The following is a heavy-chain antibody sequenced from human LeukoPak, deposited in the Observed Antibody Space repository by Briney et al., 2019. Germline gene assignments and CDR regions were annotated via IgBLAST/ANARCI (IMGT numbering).Heavy chain of an antibody. Sequence: GESLKISCKGSGYSFKNYWIAWVRQMPGKGLEWMGIIYPGDSNTRYNPSFQGHVTISADKSISTAYLQWSSLKASDTAMYYCARHLTVVRGVIGYYGMDVWGQGTTVTVSS. CDR3: ARHLTVVRGVIGYYGMDV. J-gene: IGHJ6*02. CDR2: IYPGDSNT. V-gene: IGHV5-51*01. D-gene: IGHD3-10*01. CDR1: GYSFKNYW.